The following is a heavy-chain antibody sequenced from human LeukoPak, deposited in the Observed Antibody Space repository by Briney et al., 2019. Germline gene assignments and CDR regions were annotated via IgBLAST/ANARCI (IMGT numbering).Heavy chain of an antibody. CDR3: ARDPLDYYDSSGYQPTGDAFDI. CDR1: GFTFSSYE. CDR2: ISSSGSTI. D-gene: IGHD3-22*01. Sequence: GGSLRLSCAASGFTFSSYEMNLVRQAPGKGLEWVSYISSSGSTIYYADSVKGRFTISRDNAKNSLYLQMNSLRAEDTAVYYCARDPLDYYDSSGYQPTGDAFDIWGQGTMVTVSS. V-gene: IGHV3-48*03. J-gene: IGHJ3*02.